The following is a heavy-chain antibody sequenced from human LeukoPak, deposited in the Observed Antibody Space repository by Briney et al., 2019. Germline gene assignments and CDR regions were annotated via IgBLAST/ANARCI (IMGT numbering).Heavy chain of an antibody. CDR2: INAGNGNT. V-gene: IGHV1-3*01. Sequence: GASVKVSCKASGYTFTSYAMHWVRQAPGQRLEWMGWINAGNGNTKYSQKFQGRVTITRDTSASTAYMELSSLRSEDTAVYYCARAKAGRGRGVPTYYWGQGTLVTVSS. CDR3: ARAKAGRGRGVPTYY. CDR1: GYTFTSYA. D-gene: IGHD2/OR15-2a*01. J-gene: IGHJ4*02.